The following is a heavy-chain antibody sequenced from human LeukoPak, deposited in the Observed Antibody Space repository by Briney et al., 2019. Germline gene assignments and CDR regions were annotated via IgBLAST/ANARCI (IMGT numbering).Heavy chain of an antibody. CDR1: GFIFSNYA. Sequence: PGGSLRLSCAASGFIFSNYAIHWVRQAPGKGLEWVSGITANSANRYYADSVKGRFTISRDNSKSTVYLQVNSLRAEDTALYYCARDDGWIQFNLWGQGTLVTVSS. D-gene: IGHD5-24*01. J-gene: IGHJ4*02. V-gene: IGHV3-23*01. CDR2: ITANSANR. CDR3: ARDDGWIQFNL.